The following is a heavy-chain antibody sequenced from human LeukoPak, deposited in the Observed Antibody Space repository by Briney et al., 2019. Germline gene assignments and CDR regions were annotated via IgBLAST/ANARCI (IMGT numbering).Heavy chain of an antibody. CDR3: ARDSAMFSVSDAFDI. J-gene: IGHJ3*02. Sequence: SETLSLTCTVSGGSISSGGYYWGWIRQPPGKGLEWIGYIYHSGSTYYNPALKSRVTISVDRSKKPFSLKLSSVTAADTAVYYSARDSAMFSVSDAFDIWGQGTMVTVSS. V-gene: IGHV4-30-2*01. CDR1: GGSISSGGYY. D-gene: IGHD5-18*01. CDR2: IYHSGST.